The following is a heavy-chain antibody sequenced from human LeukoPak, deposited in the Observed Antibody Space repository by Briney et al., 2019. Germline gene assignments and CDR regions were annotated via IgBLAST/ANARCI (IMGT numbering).Heavy chain of an antibody. Sequence: SETLSLTCTVSGGSISSSSYYWGWIRQPPGKGLEWIRSIYYSGSTYYNPSLKSRVTISVDTSKNQFSLKLSSVTAADTAVYYCARQYSSGATEWGQGTLVTVSS. CDR1: GGSISSSSYY. V-gene: IGHV4-39*01. CDR3: ARQYSSGATE. J-gene: IGHJ4*02. D-gene: IGHD2-15*01. CDR2: IYYSGST.